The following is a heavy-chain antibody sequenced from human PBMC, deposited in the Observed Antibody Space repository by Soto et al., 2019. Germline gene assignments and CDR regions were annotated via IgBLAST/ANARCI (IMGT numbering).Heavy chain of an antibody. CDR2: ISWNSGSI. CDR3: AKDLLLFGVVSSPFYGMDV. Sequence: EVQLVESGGGLVQPGRSLRLSCAASGFTFDDYAMHWVRQAPGKGLEWVSGISWNSGSIGYADSVKGRFTISRDNAKNSLDLQMNSLRAEDTALYYGAKDLLLFGVVSSPFYGMDVWGQGTTVTVSS. V-gene: IGHV3-9*01. D-gene: IGHD3-3*01. J-gene: IGHJ6*02. CDR1: GFTFDDYA.